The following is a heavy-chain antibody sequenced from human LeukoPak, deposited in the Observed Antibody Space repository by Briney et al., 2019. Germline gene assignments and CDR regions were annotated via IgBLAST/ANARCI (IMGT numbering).Heavy chain of an antibody. CDR2: IKQDGSEK. Sequence: GGSLRLSCAASGFTFSSYWMSWVSQAPGKGLEWVANIKQDGSEKYYVDSVKGRFTIARDNAKNSLYLQMNSLRAEDTAVYYCARDRRVKRGYNWFDRWGQGTLVTVSS. J-gene: IGHJ5*02. D-gene: IGHD3-10*01. V-gene: IGHV3-7*01. CDR1: GFTFSSYW. CDR3: ARDRRVKRGYNWFDR.